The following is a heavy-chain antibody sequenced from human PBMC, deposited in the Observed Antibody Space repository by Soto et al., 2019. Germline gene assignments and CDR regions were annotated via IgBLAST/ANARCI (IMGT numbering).Heavy chain of an antibody. V-gene: IGHV4-30-4*01. CDR3: ARVGHDGDTSGFVFDS. D-gene: IGHD3-22*01. CDR2: IFHRGST. Sequence: QVPLQESGPGLVKPSQPLSLPCSVSGGSLTSGDYYWSWVRQPPGKGLEWIGYIFHRGSTYHNPSLNSRVIVAVDTSKNQFSLKMRSVTAADTAVYYCARVGHDGDTSGFVFDSWGQGTLVTVSS. J-gene: IGHJ4*02. CDR1: GGSLTSGDYY.